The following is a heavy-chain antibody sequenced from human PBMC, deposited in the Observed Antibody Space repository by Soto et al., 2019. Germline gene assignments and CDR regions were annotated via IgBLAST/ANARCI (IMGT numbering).Heavy chain of an antibody. CDR2: ISAYNGNT. Sequence: SVKVSCKASGYTFTSYGISWVRQAPGQGLEWMGWISAYNGNTKYAQKLQGRATMTTDTSTSTAYMELRSLRSDDTAVYYCARQTTVTTDAFDIWGQGTTVTVSS. V-gene: IGHV1-18*01. CDR3: ARQTTVTTDAFDI. J-gene: IGHJ3*02. D-gene: IGHD4-17*01. CDR1: GYTFTSYG.